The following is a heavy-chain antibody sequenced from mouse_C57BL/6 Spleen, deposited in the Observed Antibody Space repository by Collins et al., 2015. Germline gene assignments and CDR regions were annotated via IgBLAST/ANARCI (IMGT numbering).Heavy chain of an antibody. J-gene: IGHJ4*01. CDR2: IDPSDSYT. CDR3: ARTKVYDGYFHAMDY. V-gene: IGHV1-59*01. D-gene: IGHD2-3*01. CDR1: GYTFTSYW. Sequence: QVQLQQPGAELVRPGTSVKLSCKASGYTFTSYWMHWVKQRPGQGLEWIGVIDPSDSYTNYNQKFKGKATLTVDTSSSTAYMQLSSLTSEDSAVYYCARTKVYDGYFHAMDYWGQGTSVTVSS.